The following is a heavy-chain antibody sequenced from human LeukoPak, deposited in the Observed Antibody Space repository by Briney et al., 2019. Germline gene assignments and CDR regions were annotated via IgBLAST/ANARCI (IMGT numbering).Heavy chain of an antibody. D-gene: IGHD3-10*01. V-gene: IGHV3-9*01. CDR1: GFTFDDYA. CDR3: AMLFSGYFDY. J-gene: IGHJ4*02. CDR2: ISWNSGSI. Sequence: GGSLRLSCAASGFTFDDYAMHWVRQAPGKGLEWVSGISWNSGSIGYADSVKGRFTISRDNSKNTLYLQMNSLRAEDTAVYYCAMLFSGYFDYWGQGTLVTVSS.